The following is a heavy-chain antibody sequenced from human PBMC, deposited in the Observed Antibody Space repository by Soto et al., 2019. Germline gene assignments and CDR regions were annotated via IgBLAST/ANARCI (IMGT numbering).Heavy chain of an antibody. Sequence: QLQLQESGPGLVKPSETLSLTCTVSGGSISSSSFYWGWIRQPPGKGLEWIGSIYYSGSTYYNPSLQSRVTISVDTSKNQFSLKLSSVTAADTAVYYCARTMITFGGVIVPFDYWGQGTLVTVSS. CDR3: ARTMITFGGVIVPFDY. V-gene: IGHV4-39*01. D-gene: IGHD3-16*02. J-gene: IGHJ4*02. CDR1: GGSISSSSFY. CDR2: IYYSGST.